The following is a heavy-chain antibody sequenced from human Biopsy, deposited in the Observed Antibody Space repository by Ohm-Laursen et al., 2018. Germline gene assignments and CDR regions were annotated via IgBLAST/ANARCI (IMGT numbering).Heavy chain of an antibody. CDR3: ARGPRGLVVITTTALYFDY. D-gene: IGHD3-22*01. CDR1: GYTFTSYY. J-gene: IGHJ4*02. Sequence: SVTASCTASGYTFTSYYLHWARQAPGDGLEWLGRINPNNDNTAYAQKFQGRITMTKNTSTSTVYMDLSSLTFDDSAVYYCARGPRGLVVITTTALYFDYWGQGNLVTVSS. CDR2: INPNNDNT. V-gene: IGHV1-46*01.